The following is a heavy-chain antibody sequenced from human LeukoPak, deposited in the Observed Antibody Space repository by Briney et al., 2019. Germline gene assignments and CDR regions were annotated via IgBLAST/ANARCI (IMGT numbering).Heavy chain of an antibody. V-gene: IGHV4-59*01. CDR2: VYYCGST. CDR3: ARRPFYRSVWNDACDI. Sequence: SETLSLTCAVSGSSISSCYWSWIRQPPGKGLEWIGDVYYCGSTNYNPSLKSRVTIALDASKNQFSLKLSYVTAADGPVYYCARRPFYRSVWNDACDIWGEGTMVTVS. J-gene: IGHJ3*02. D-gene: IGHD6-19*01. CDR1: GSSISSCY.